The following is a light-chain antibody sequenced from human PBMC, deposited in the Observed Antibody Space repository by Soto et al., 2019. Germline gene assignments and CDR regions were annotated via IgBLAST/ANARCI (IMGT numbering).Light chain of an antibody. CDR1: QDISGW. CDR2: AAS. V-gene: IGKV1-12*01. CDR3: QQANSFPLT. J-gene: IGKJ4*01. Sequence: DIQMTQSPSSVSASFGDRVTITCRASQDISGWLAWYQQKPGKAPKLLIYAASRLHSGVPSRFSGSESGTDFTLTISSLQPEYSATYYCQQANSFPLTFGGGTKVEIK.